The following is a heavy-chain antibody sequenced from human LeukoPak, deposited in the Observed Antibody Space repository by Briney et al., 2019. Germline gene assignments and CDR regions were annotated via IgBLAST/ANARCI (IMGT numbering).Heavy chain of an antibody. CDR2: ISYDGSNK. D-gene: IGHD2-2*02. Sequence: GGSLRLSYAASGFTFSSYAMHWVRQAPGKGLEWGAVISYDGSNKYYAASVKGRFTISRDNSKNTLYLQMNSLRAEDTAVYYCARPIGYCSSTSCYRHRGFDYWGQGTLVTVSS. V-gene: IGHV3-30*04. CDR1: GFTFSSYA. CDR3: ARPIGYCSSTSCYRHRGFDY. J-gene: IGHJ4*02.